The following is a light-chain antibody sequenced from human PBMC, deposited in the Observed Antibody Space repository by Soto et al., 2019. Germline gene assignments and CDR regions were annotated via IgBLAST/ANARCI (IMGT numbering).Light chain of an antibody. CDR3: QQYNDGPRT. V-gene: IGKV3-15*01. Sequence: EIVMTQSPATLSVSPGERATLSCRASQSVGTYLAWYQQKPGQAPRLLIYGASTRAAGISSRFSGGGSGTEFTLTISSLQSEDFAIYYCQQYNDGPRTFGQGTKVGIK. CDR1: QSVGTY. CDR2: GAS. J-gene: IGKJ1*01.